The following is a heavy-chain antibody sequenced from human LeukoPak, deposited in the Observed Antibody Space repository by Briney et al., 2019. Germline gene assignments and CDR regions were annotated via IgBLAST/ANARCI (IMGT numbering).Heavy chain of an antibody. D-gene: IGHD1-1*01. CDR3: ARNVTAGFFDY. V-gene: IGHV4-38-2*01. CDR2: IYHSWGI. J-gene: IGHJ4*02. Sequence: SETLSLTCAVSGSSITSNYFWAWFRQPPGKGLEWIATIYHSWGIYFNPSLKSRVPISLDASNNQFFLKLASVTAADTAIYYCARNVTAGFFDYWGQGILITVSS. CDR1: GSSITSNYF.